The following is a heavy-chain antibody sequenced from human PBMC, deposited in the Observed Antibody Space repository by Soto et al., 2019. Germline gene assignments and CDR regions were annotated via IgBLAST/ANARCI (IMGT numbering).Heavy chain of an antibody. CDR3: AREPADCSSTSCYAVDY. D-gene: IGHD2-2*01. CDR2: IYYSGST. Sequence: SETLSLTCTVSGGSISSGGYYWSWIRQHPGKGLEWIGYIYYSGSTYYNPSLKSRVTISVDTSKNQFSLKLSSVTAADTAVYYCAREPADCSSTSCYAVDYWGQGTMVTVS. J-gene: IGHJ4*02. CDR1: GGSISSGGYY. V-gene: IGHV4-31*03.